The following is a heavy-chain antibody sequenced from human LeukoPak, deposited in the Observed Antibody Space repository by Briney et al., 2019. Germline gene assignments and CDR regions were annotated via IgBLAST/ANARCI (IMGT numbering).Heavy chain of an antibody. V-gene: IGHV4-31*03. J-gene: IGHJ4*02. CDR3: ARGRGYGSGQTLFDY. Sequence: SETLSLTCTVSGGAISSGGYYWSWIRQHPEKGPEWIGHMFYSGGTYYNPSLKSRVTISVDTSKNQFSLKLSSVTAADTAVYYCARGRGYGSGQTLFDYWGQGTLVTVSS. CDR2: MFYSGGT. D-gene: IGHD3-10*01. CDR1: GGAISSGGYY.